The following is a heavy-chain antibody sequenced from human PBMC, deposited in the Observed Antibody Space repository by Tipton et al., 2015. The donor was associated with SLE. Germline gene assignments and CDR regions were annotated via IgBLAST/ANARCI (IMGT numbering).Heavy chain of an antibody. CDR2: IYYRGTT. Sequence: TLSLTCTVSGGSISSYYWSWIRQPPGKGLEWIGNIYYRGTTNYNPSLKSRVTISVDTSKNQFSPKLNSVTAADTAVYYCARGRSYDFWNFHHWGQGTLVTVSS. D-gene: IGHD3-3*01. V-gene: IGHV4-59*01. J-gene: IGHJ1*01. CDR3: ARGRSYDFWNFHH. CDR1: GGSISSYY.